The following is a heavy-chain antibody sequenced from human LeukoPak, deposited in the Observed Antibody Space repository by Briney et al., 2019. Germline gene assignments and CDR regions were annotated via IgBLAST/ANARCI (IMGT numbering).Heavy chain of an antibody. J-gene: IGHJ3*02. Sequence: SETLSLTCNVSGGSINYYWGWIRQPPGKGLEWIGSIYYSGSTYYNPSLKSRVTISVDTSKNQFSLKLSSVTAADTAVYYCARLGYSYGYPAFDIWGQGTMVTVSS. CDR1: GGSINYY. CDR2: IYYSGST. CDR3: ARLGYSYGYPAFDI. V-gene: IGHV4-39*01. D-gene: IGHD5-18*01.